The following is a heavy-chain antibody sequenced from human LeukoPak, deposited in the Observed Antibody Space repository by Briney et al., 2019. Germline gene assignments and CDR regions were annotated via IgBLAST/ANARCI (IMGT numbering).Heavy chain of an antibody. V-gene: IGHV3-11*01. D-gene: IGHD3-10*01. J-gene: IGHJ4*02. CDR1: GFTVSSNY. CDR2: ISSSGSTI. CDR3: ARDHLVVRGLIDY. Sequence: GGSLRLSCAASGFTVSSNYMSWVRQAPGKGLEWVSYISSSGSTIYYADSVKGRFTISRDNAKNSLYLQMNSLRAEDTAVYYCARDHLVVRGLIDYWGQGTLVTVSS.